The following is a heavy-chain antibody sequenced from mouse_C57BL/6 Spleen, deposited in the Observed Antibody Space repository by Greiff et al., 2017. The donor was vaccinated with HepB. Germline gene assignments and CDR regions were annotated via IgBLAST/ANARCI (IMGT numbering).Heavy chain of an antibody. CDR3: ARKDYSNENYYAMDY. V-gene: IGHV1-55*01. J-gene: IGHJ4*01. D-gene: IGHD2-5*01. Sequence: VQLQQPGAELVKPGASVKMSCKASGYTFTSYWITWVKQRPGQGLEWIGDIYPGSGSTNYNEKFKSKATLTVDTSSSTAYMQLSSLTSEDPAGYYCARKDYSNENYYAMDYWGQGTSVTVSS. CDR1: GYTFTSYW. CDR2: IYPGSGST.